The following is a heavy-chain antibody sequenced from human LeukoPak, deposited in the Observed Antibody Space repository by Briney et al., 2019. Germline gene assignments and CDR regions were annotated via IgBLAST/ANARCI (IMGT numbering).Heavy chain of an antibody. CDR1: GFTFNSYA. J-gene: IGHJ4*02. CDR3: AKRGGYETMAAFDY. CDR2: ISPSGTDT. Sequence: GGSLRLTCAASGFTFNSYAMSWVRQAPGKGLEWVSAISPSGTDTYYADSVKGRFTISRDNSKNTLYLQMSSLRAEDSAVYYCAKRGGYETMAAFDYWGQGTLVTVSS. V-gene: IGHV3-23*01. D-gene: IGHD3-10*01.